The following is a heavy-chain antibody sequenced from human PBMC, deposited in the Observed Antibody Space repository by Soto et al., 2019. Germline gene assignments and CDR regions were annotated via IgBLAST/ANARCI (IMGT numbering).Heavy chain of an antibody. D-gene: IGHD4-17*01. CDR3: ARGFPTVVTVDY. J-gene: IGHJ4*02. CDR2: IYYSGST. Sequence: SGTPSPTLTVSCGSINSSSYYWGWVRQPPGKGLEWIGSIYYSGSTYYNPSLKSRVTISVDTSKNQFSLKLSSVTAADTAVYYCARGFPTVVTVDYWGQGTLVTVSS. V-gene: IGHV4-39*01. CDR1: CGSINSSSYY.